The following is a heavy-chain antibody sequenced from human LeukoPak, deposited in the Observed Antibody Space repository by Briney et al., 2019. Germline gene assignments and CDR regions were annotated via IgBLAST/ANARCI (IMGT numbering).Heavy chain of an antibody. Sequence: ASVKVSCKASGYTFTGYYMNWVRQAPGQGLEWMGWINPNSGGTNYAQKFQGWVTMTRDTSISTAYMELSRLRSDDTAVYYCARGALDSSGYYYGDASDIWGQGTKATVSS. J-gene: IGHJ3*02. D-gene: IGHD3-22*01. CDR2: INPNSGGT. V-gene: IGHV1-2*04. CDR1: GYTFTGYY. CDR3: ARGALDSSGYYYGDASDI.